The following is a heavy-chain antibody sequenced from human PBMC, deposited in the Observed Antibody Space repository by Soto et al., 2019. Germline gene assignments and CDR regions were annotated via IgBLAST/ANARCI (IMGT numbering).Heavy chain of an antibody. CDR3: AGTQLREASGFDP. J-gene: IGHJ5*02. D-gene: IGHD2-2*01. CDR2: ISSSANSI. V-gene: IGHV3-11*01. CDR1: GFTFSDYY. Sequence: QVQLVESGGGLVKPGGSLRLSCAASGFTFSDYYMSWIRQAPGKGLEWVSYISSSANSIYYADSVKGRFTISRDNAKNSLYRQMNSLRAEGTAIYYCAGTQLREASGFDPWGLGTLVTVSS.